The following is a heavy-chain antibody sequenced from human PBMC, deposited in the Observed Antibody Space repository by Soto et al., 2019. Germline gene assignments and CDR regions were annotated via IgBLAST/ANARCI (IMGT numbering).Heavy chain of an antibody. Sequence: EVQLVASGGGLVKPGGSLRLSCGASKVTAWMSWVRQAPGKGLEWVGRIKSKADGETIDYAAPVQGRFTISRDDSEDMVYLEMNSLKLEDTAVYSCGDLDGSYVGIDVWGQGTTVTVSS. D-gene: IGHD3-10*01. J-gene: IGHJ6*02. CDR1: KVTAW. V-gene: IGHV3-15*01. CDR2: IKSKADGETI. CDR3: GDLDGSYVGIDV.